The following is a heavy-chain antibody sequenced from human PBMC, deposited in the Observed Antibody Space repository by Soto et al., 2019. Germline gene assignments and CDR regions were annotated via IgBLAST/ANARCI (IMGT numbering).Heavy chain of an antibody. D-gene: IGHD3-3*01. CDR3: ARGGGTILAPLP. Sequence: QVQLVQSGAEVKKPGASVKVSCKASGYTFTGYFMHWVRPSPGQGLEWMGWINSNSGATKYAQKFQGRVTLSRDTSISTAYMALSCLRSDDTAFYYCARGGGTILAPLPWGQGTLVTVDS. V-gene: IGHV1-2*02. CDR1: GYTFTGYF. CDR2: INSNSGAT. J-gene: IGHJ5*02.